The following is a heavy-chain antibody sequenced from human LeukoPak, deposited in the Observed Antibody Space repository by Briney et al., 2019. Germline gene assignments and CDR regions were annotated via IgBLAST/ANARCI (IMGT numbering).Heavy chain of an antibody. V-gene: IGHV1-2*02. D-gene: IGHD3-22*01. CDR3: ARARDSYYDSSGYTRGGNWFDP. CDR2: INPNSGGT. Sequence: ASEKVSCKASGYTFTGYYMHWVRQAPGQGLEWMGWINPNSGGTNYAQKFQGRVTMTRDTSISTAYMELSRLTSDDTAVYYCARARDSYYDSSGYTRGGNWFDPWGQGTLVTVSS. CDR1: GYTFTGYY. J-gene: IGHJ5*02.